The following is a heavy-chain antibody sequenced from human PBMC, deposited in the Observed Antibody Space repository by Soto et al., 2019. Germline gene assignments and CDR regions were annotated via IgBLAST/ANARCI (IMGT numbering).Heavy chain of an antibody. D-gene: IGHD2-15*01. J-gene: IGHJ6*02. CDR2: IIFSGSPI. V-gene: IGHV3-11*01. CDR3: ERARPDIVMMVGETPRCYGLDX. CDR1: GFTLNDYY. Sequence: GSLRLSCTASGFTLNDYYMTWIRQAPGKGLDLVSYIIFSGSPIFYSDSVKGQITISSYNAKNSLYLQLSSLTVEDTAVYYCERARPDIVMMVGETPRCYGLDXWGQGSTVTVSX.